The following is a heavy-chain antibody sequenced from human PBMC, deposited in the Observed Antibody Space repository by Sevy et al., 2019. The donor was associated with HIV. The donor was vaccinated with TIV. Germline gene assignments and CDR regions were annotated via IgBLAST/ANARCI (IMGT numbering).Heavy chain of an antibody. J-gene: IGHJ4*02. Sequence: GSLRLSCAASGFIFSNFAMHWVRQAPGKGLEWVSYINSRGNDIYYADSVKGRFTISRDNAKNSLYLQMNSLRTDDTAVYYCARDPIYGDYGDYWGQGTLVTVSS. D-gene: IGHD4-17*01. CDR1: GFIFSNFA. CDR2: INSRGNDI. CDR3: ARDPIYGDYGDY. V-gene: IGHV3-21*04.